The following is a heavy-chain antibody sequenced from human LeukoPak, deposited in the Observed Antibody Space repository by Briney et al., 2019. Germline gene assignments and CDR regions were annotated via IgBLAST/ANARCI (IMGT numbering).Heavy chain of an antibody. D-gene: IGHD6-13*01. V-gene: IGHV3-11*03. CDR1: GLTLSDYY. CDR2: ISSSSSYT. Sequence: GGSLRLSCAASGLTLSDYYMSWIRQAPGKGLEWVSYISSSSSYTNYADSVKGRFTISRDNSKNSLYLQMNSLRAEDTAVYYCASPAAGSNFDCWGQGTLVTVSS. CDR3: ASPAAGSNFDC. J-gene: IGHJ4*02.